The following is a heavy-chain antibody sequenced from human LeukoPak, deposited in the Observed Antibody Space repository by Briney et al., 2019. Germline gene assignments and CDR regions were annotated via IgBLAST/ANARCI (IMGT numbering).Heavy chain of an antibody. CDR1: GGTFSSYA. CDR3: ARDGSRFLEWLPCSGNWFDP. CDR2: IIPIFGTA. Sequence: SVKVSCKASGGTFSSYAISWVRQAPGQGLEWMGRIIPIFGTANYAQKFQGRVTITTDESTSTAYMELSSLRSEDTAVYYCARDGSRFLEWLPCSGNWFDPWGQGTLVTVSS. V-gene: IGHV1-69*05. J-gene: IGHJ5*02. D-gene: IGHD3-3*01.